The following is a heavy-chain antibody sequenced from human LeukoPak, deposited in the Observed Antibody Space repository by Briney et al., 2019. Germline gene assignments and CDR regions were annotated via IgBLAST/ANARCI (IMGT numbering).Heavy chain of an antibody. CDR2: ISAYNGNT. CDR3: ARDVGEYCSSTNCYASHY. CDR1: GYTFTSYG. J-gene: IGHJ4*02. D-gene: IGHD2-2*01. V-gene: IGHV1-18*01. Sequence: ASVKVSCKASGYTFTSYGISWVRQAPGQGLEWMGWISAYNGNTNYAQKLQGRVTMTTDTSTSTAYMELRSLRSDDTAVYYCARDVGEYCSSTNCYASHYWGQGTLVTVSS.